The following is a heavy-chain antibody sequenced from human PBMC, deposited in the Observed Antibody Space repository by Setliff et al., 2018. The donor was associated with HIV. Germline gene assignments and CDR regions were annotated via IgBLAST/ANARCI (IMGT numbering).Heavy chain of an antibody. Sequence: SETLSLTCVVSGYSISSNDWWGWIRQSPGKGLEWIGYIYYSGSIYYNPSLKTRVTISVDTSKSQFSLKLNSVTAADTGVYYCARLFQWMSYSFDIWGQGTVVTVSS. D-gene: IGHD5-12*01. V-gene: IGHV4-28*05. CDR1: GYSISSNDW. CDR2: IYYSGSI. CDR3: ARLFQWMSYSFDI. J-gene: IGHJ3*02.